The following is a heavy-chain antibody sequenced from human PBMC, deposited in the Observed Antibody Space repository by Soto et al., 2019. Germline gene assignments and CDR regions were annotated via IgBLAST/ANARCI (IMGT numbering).Heavy chain of an antibody. CDR1: GFTFSKYT. D-gene: IGHD6-13*01. Sequence: ATGFTFSKYTFHWARQDPKKGLEWVAVISYDGSNKYYADSVKGRFTISRDNSKNTLYLQMNSLRAEDTAVYYCAGWGFDIAAAGPFDYWGQGTLVTVSS. J-gene: IGHJ4*02. V-gene: IGHV3-30-3*01. CDR3: AGWGFDIAAAGPFDY. CDR2: ISYDGSNK.